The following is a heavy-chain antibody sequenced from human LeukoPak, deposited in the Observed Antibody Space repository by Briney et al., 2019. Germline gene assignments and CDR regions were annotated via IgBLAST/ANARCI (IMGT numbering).Heavy chain of an antibody. J-gene: IGHJ4*02. CDR1: DGSISSGSYY. CDR3: ARDAGSSWYPFDY. D-gene: IGHD6-13*01. Sequence: TLSLTCTVSDGSISSGSYYWSWIRQPAGKGVEWIGRIYTSGRTNYNPSLKSRVTISVDTSKNQFSLKLSSVTAADTAVYYCARDAGSSWYPFDYWGQGTLVTVSS. V-gene: IGHV4-61*02. CDR2: IYTSGRT.